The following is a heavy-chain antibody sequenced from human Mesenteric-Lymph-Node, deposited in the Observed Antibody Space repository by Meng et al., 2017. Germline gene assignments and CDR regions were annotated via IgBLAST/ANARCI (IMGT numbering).Heavy chain of an antibody. CDR1: GFTFSSYA. CDR2: ISYDGSNK. J-gene: IGHJ6*02. CDR3: ARVGDDYAYYGMDV. V-gene: IGHV3-30*01. Sequence: GGSLRLSCAASGFTFSSYAMHWVRQAPGKGLEWVAVISYDGSNKYYADSVKGRFTISRDNSKNTLYLQMNSLRAEDTAVYYCARVGDDYAYYGMDVWGQGTTVTVSS.